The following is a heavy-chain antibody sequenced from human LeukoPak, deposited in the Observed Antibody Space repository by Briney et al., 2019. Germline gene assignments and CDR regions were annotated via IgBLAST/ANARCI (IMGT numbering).Heavy chain of an antibody. J-gene: IGHJ5*02. CDR2: ISTSSTYT. V-gene: IGHV3-11*06. CDR3: AKEEGGSYSWFDA. Sequence: GGSLRLSCTASGFTFSNYYMSWIRQAPGKGLEWVSYISTSSTYTNYADSMKGRFTISRDNAKNSLYLQMNSLRAEDTAVYYCAKEEGGSYSWFDAWGQGTLVTVSS. D-gene: IGHD1-26*01. CDR1: GFTFSNYY.